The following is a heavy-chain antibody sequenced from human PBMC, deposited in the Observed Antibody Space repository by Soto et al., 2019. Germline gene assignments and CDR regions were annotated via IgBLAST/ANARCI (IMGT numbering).Heavy chain of an antibody. CDR3: AKSQVPYCTNGVCSYYKAMDV. V-gene: IGHV3-9*01. J-gene: IGHJ6*02. D-gene: IGHD2-8*01. Sequence: EVQLVESGGGLVQPGRSLRLSCAASGFTFHDYAMHWVRQAPGKGLEWVSAISSNSGSVGYADSVKGRFTISRDNGKKSLHLQNNSLRDEDTAFYYCAKSQVPYCTNGVCSYYKAMDVRGQGTTVTVSS. CDR1: GFTFHDYA. CDR2: ISSNSGSV.